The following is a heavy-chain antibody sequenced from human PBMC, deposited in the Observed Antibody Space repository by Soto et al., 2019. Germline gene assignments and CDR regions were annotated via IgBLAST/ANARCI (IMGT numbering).Heavy chain of an antibody. CDR2: IYYSGST. D-gene: IGHD3-16*01. CDR3: AREMPTVGFGVGGSWFDP. J-gene: IGHJ5*02. CDR1: GGSISSGDYY. Sequence: QVQLQESGPGLVKPSQTLSLTCTVSGGSISSGDYYWSWIRQPPGKGLEWIGYIYYSGSTYYNPFLKSRVTISVDTSKNQFSLKLSSVTAADTAVYYCAREMPTVGFGVGGSWFDPWGQGTLVTVSS. V-gene: IGHV4-30-4*01.